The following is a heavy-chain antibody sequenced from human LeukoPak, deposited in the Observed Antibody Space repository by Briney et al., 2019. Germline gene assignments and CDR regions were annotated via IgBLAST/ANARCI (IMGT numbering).Heavy chain of an antibody. CDR3: AKGGELTSYYFDY. V-gene: IGHV3-30*04. J-gene: IGHJ4*02. CDR1: GFTFSSYA. CDR2: ISYDGSNK. Sequence: PGRSLRLSCAASGFTFSSYAMHWVRQAPGKGLEWVAVISYDGSNKYYADSVKGRFTISRDNSKNTLYLQMNSLRAEDTAVYYCAKGGELTSYYFDYWGQGTLVTVSP. D-gene: IGHD3-10*01.